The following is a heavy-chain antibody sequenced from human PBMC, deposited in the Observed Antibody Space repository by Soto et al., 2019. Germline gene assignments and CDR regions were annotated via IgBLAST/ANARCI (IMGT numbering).Heavy chain of an antibody. J-gene: IGHJ3*02. CDR3: ARHLFSVVMDTGSAFDI. CDR2: IYPGDSDT. V-gene: IGHV5-51*01. CDR1: GYSFTSYW. Sequence: PGESLKISCKGSGYSFTSYWIGWVRQMPGKGLEWMGIIYPGDSDTRYSPSFQGQVTISADKSISTAYLQWSSLKASDTAMYYCARHLFSVVMDTGSAFDIWGQGTMVTVSS. D-gene: IGHD2-8*01.